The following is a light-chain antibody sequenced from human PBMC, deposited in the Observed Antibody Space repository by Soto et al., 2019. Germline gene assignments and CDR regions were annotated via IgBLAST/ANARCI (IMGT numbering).Light chain of an antibody. CDR3: QQYDNVPT. V-gene: IGKV1-33*01. CDR1: QDIRNY. CDR2: DAS. Sequence: DIQMTQSPSSLSASVGDRVTITCQASQDIRNYLNWYQQKSGKAPKLLIYDASNLERGVPSRFSGSRSGTDFTFTISSLQPEDIATYYCQQYDNVPTFGQGTKVELK. J-gene: IGKJ1*01.